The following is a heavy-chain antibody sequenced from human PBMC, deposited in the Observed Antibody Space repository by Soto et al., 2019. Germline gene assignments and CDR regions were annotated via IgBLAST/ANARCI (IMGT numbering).Heavy chain of an antibody. D-gene: IGHD1-1*01. CDR2: IISIFGRA. J-gene: IGHJ6*02. Sequence: QVQLVQSGAEVKKPGTSVKVSCKVSGGTFSSYAISWVRQAPGQGLEWMGEIISIFGRAMYAQKFQGRVTIIADESASTAYMELSGLRSDDTAVYYCARGGKERFRGSGMDVWGQGTTVTVSS. CDR1: GGTFSSYA. CDR3: ARGGKERFRGSGMDV. V-gene: IGHV1-69*01.